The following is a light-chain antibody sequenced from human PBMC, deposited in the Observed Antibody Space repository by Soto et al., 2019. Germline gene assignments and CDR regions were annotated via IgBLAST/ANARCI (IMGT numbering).Light chain of an antibody. CDR1: QSVDRSY. CDR3: QQYGSSPPMFT. V-gene: IGKV3-20*01. CDR2: GAS. J-gene: IGKJ2*01. Sequence: EGALTQSPGTLSLSPGERATLSCRASQSVDRSYLAWYQQRPGQAPRLLIYGASSRATGIPDRFSGSRSRTDFSLTISRLEPEDFAVYFCQQYGSSPPMFTFGQVTKLASK.